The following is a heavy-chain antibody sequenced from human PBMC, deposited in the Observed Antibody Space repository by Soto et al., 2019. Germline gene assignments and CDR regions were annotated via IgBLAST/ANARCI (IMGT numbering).Heavy chain of an antibody. J-gene: IGHJ6*02. CDR3: ARDRYCYDSSGLLGMDV. CDR1: GDSISSSY. D-gene: IGHD3-22*01. Sequence: PSETLSLTCTVSGDSISSSYWSWIRQSPGKGLEWIGYIYYSGSTNYNASLKSRVTISVDTSKNQFSLRLRSDDTAVYYCARDRYCYDSSGLLGMDVWGQGTTVTVSS. V-gene: IGHV4-59*01. CDR2: IYYSGST.